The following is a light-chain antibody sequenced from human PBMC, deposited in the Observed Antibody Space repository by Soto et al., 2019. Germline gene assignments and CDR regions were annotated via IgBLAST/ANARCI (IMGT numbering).Light chain of an antibody. CDR1: QSISIW. CDR3: QLYNDYSWT. J-gene: IGKJ1*01. CDR2: KTS. V-gene: IGKV1-5*03. Sequence: DIHMTQSPSTLSASVGDRVTITCRASQSISIWLAWYQQKPGKAPNLLIYKTSSLESGVPSRFSGSGSGTEFTLTISSLQPDDFATYYCQLYNDYSWTFGQGTKVEIK.